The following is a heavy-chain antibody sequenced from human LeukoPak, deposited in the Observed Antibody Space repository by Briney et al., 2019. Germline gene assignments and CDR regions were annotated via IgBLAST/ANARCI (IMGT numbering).Heavy chain of an antibody. CDR1: GGSISSSSYY. CDR2: IYYSGST. D-gene: IGHD3-22*01. V-gene: IGHV4-39*01. Sequence: SETLSLTCTVSGGSISSSSYYWGWIRQPPGKGLEWIGSIYYSGSTYYNPSLKSRVTISVDTSKNQFSLKLSSVTAADTAVYYCARLVFKRVVITTYYFDYWGQGTLVTVSS. J-gene: IGHJ4*02. CDR3: ARLVFKRVVITTYYFDY.